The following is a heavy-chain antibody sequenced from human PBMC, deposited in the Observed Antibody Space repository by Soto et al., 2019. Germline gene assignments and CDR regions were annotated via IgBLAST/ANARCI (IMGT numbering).Heavy chain of an antibody. CDR2: ISTRSSYI. Sequence: EVQLVASGGGLVKPGGSLRLSCAASGFTFSSYSMNCVRQAPGKGLEWVSSISTRSSYIYYADSVKGRFTISRDNAKNSLYLQMNSLRAEDTAVYYCARDLRNIYWFDAWGQGTLVTVSS. V-gene: IGHV3-21*01. D-gene: IGHD1-1*01. CDR1: GFTFSSYS. J-gene: IGHJ5*02. CDR3: ARDLRNIYWFDA.